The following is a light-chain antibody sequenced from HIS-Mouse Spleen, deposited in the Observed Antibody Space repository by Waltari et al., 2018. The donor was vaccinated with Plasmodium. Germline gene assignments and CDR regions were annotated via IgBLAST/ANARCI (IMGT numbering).Light chain of an antibody. CDR1: SSDVGSSNL. Sequence: QSALTQPASVSGSPGQSITISCTGTSSDVGSSNLVSWYQQHPGKAPKLMIYEGSKRTSGVSNRFSGSKSGNTASLTISGLQAEDEADYYCCSYAGSSTYVFGTGTKVTVL. J-gene: IGLJ1*01. CDR2: EGS. V-gene: IGLV2-23*01. CDR3: CSYAGSSTYV.